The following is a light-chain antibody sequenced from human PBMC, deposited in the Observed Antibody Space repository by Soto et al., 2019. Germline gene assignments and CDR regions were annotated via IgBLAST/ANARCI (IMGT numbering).Light chain of an antibody. CDR2: DVT. CDR1: SSDVGGFNY. J-gene: IGLJ1*01. CDR3: TSYTSSSTYV. Sequence: QSVLTQPASVSGSPGQLITISCTGTSSDVGGFNYVSWYQQHPGKAPKLMIYDVTNRPSGVSYRFSGSKSGNTASLTISGLQAEDEADYYCTSYTSSSTYVFGTGTKVTVL. V-gene: IGLV2-14*03.